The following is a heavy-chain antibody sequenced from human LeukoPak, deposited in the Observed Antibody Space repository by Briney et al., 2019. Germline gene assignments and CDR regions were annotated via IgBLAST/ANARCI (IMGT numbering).Heavy chain of an antibody. D-gene: IGHD5-24*01. CDR1: GFTFSSYA. Sequence: GGSLRLSCAASGFTFSSYAMSWVRQAPGKGLEWVSAISGSGGSTYYADSVKGRFTISRDNSKNTLYLQMNSLRAEGTAVYYCAKDQRWLLGYADYWGQGTLVTVSS. J-gene: IGHJ4*02. CDR3: AKDQRWLLGYADY. V-gene: IGHV3-23*01. CDR2: ISGSGGST.